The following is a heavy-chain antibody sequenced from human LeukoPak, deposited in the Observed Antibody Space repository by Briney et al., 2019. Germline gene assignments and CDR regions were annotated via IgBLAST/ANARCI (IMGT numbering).Heavy chain of an antibody. D-gene: IGHD4/OR15-4a*01. CDR2: ISGSGGTT. J-gene: IGHJ4*02. CDR1: RFTFSSYA. V-gene: IGHV3-23*01. CDR3: ARRAGAYSHPYDY. Sequence: GGSLRLSCAASRFTFSSYALSWIRQAPGKGLEWVSGISGSGGTTYYADSVKGRFTISRDNSKNTLYLQMNSLRADDTAVYYCARRAGAYSHPYDYWGQGTLVTVSS.